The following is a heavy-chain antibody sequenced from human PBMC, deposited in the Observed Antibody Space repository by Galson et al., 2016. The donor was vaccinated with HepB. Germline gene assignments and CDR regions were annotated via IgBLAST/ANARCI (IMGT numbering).Heavy chain of an antibody. Sequence: SVKVSCKASGFTFTSYYIHWVRQAPGQGLEWMGIINPSDGYTSHAQKFQGRVTMTRDTSTSTVYMELSSLRSEDTAVYFCTRVEMGGETAHGGMDVWGKGTTGTVSS. CDR2: INPSDGYT. V-gene: IGHV1-46*03. CDR3: TRVEMGGETAHGGMDV. CDR1: GFTFTSYY. D-gene: IGHD5-24*01. J-gene: IGHJ6*04.